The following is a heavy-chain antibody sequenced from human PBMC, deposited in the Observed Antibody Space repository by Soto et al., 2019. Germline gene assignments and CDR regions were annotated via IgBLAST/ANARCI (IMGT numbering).Heavy chain of an antibody. CDR1: GFTFTNYA. Sequence: PGGSLRLSCAASGFTFTNYAMHWVRQAPGKGLEWVAIISYDGSHKFYADSVKGRFTISRDNSKNTLYLQMNSLRAEDTAMYYCQTIMANNWWCFDTWGQGTLVTVSS. CDR3: QTIMANNWWCFDT. CDR2: ISYDGSHK. V-gene: IGHV3-30-3*01. J-gene: IGHJ5*02. D-gene: IGHD2-21*01.